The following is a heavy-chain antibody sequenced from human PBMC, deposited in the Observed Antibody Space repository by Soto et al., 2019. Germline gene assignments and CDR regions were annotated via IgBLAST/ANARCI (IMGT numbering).Heavy chain of an antibody. CDR2: IIPIFGTA. D-gene: IGHD2-2*01. CDR3: ARHGPAAGYSYGMDV. J-gene: IGHJ6*02. CDR1: GGTFSSYA. V-gene: IGHV1-69*12. Sequence: QVQLVQSGAEVKKPGSSVKVSCKASGGTFSSYAISWVRQAPGQGLEWMGGIIPIFGTANYAQKLQGRVTITADESTSTAYMELSSLRSEDTAVYYGARHGPAAGYSYGMDVWGQGTTVTVSS.